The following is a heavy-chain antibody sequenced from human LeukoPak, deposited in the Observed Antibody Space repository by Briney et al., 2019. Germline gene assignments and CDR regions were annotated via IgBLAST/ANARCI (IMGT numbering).Heavy chain of an antibody. D-gene: IGHD5-18*01. J-gene: IGHJ5*02. CDR2: INPNSGGT. CDR1: GYTFTGYY. CDR3: ARGSAWIQLWLQFDP. V-gene: IGHV1-2*02. Sequence: GASVKVSCKASGYTFTGYYMHWVRQAPGQGLEWMGWINPNSGGTNYAQKFQGRVTMTRDTSISTAYMELSRLRSDDTAVYYCARGSAWIQLWLQFDPWGQGTLVTVSS.